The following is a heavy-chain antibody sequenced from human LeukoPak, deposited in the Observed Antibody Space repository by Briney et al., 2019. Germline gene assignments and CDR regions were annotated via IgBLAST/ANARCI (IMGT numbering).Heavy chain of an antibody. V-gene: IGHV1-18*01. CDR2: ISAYNGNT. Sequence: ASVKVSCKASGYTFTSYGISWVRQAPGQGVEWMGWISAYNGNTNYAQKLQGRVTMTTDTSTSTAYMELRSLRSDDTAVYYCARGASGVYYDSSGYYGYWGQGTLVTVSS. CDR3: ARGASGVYYDSSGYYGY. CDR1: GYTFTSYG. J-gene: IGHJ4*02. D-gene: IGHD3-22*01.